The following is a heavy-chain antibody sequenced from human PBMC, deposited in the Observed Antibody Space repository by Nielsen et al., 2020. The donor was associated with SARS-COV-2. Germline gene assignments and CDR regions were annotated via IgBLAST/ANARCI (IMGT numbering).Heavy chain of an antibody. CDR1: GGSISSGSYY. CDR2: IYTSGST. J-gene: IGHJ3*02. Sequence: SETLSLTCTVSGGSISSGSYYWSWIRQPAGKGLEWIGRIYTSGSTDYNPSLKSRVTISVDTSKNQFSLRLKFVTAADTAVYYCARAPDIVLLPNAIPIWGQGTMVPVSS. CDR3: ARAPDIVLLPNAIPI. V-gene: IGHV4-61*02. D-gene: IGHD2-8*01.